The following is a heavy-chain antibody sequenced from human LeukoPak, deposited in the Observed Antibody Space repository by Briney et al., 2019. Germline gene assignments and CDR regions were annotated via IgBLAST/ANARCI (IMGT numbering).Heavy chain of an antibody. J-gene: IGHJ6*03. D-gene: IGHD1-7*01. CDR1: GGSISSGGYY. CDR2: IYHSGST. V-gene: IGHV4-30-2*01. CDR3: ATASRSLGNWNYIDYYYMDV. Sequence: PSETLSLTCTVSGGSISSGGYYWSWIRQPPGKGLEWIGYIYHSGSTYYNPSLKSRVTISVDRSKNQFSLKLSSVTAADTAVYYCATASRSLGNWNYIDYYYMDVWGKGTTVTVSS.